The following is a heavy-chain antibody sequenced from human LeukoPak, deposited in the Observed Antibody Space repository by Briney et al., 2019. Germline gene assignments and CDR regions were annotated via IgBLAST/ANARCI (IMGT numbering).Heavy chain of an antibody. CDR3: VRQFAS. V-gene: IGHV3-48*01. Sequence: GGSLRLSCAASGFTFSDHIMNWVRQLPGKRLEWVAYVSGSGSTVYYADPVKGRFTISRDNGKSSLYLQMNSLRVEDTALYYCVRQFASWGQGTLVTVSS. CDR1: GFTFSDHI. J-gene: IGHJ4*02. CDR2: VSGSGSTV.